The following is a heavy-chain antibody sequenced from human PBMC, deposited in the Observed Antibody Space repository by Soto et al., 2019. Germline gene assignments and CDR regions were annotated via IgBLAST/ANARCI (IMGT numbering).Heavy chain of an antibody. CDR2: IYDSGST. D-gene: IGHD2-21*01. CDR1: GGSITTYY. Sequence: SETLSLTCTVSGGSITTYYWSWIRQPPGKGLEWIGYIYDSGSTKYNPSLKSRVTMSVDTSKNQFSLKLSSLTAADTAVYYCAHFSDLEWFDPWGQGTLVTVSS. V-gene: IGHV4-59*01. J-gene: IGHJ5*02. CDR3: AHFSDLEWFDP.